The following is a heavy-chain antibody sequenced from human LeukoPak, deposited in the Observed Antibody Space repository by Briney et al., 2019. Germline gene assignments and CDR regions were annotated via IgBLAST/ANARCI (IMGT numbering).Heavy chain of an antibody. CDR2: ISYDGSYK. Sequence: PGRSLRLSCVGSGFSFSSYVMHWVRQAPGKGLEWVAVISYDGSYKSYRDSVKGRFTVSRDNFRNTLYLQLNSLRVEDTAVYYCARDVSGDSWSGSTRHGASDSWGQGTRVTVSS. V-gene: IGHV3-30*10. D-gene: IGHD3-3*01. CDR3: ARDVSGDSWSGSTRHGASDS. CDR1: GFSFSSYV. J-gene: IGHJ5*01.